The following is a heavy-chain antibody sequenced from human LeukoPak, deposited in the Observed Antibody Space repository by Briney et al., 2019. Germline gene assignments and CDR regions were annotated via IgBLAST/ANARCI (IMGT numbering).Heavy chain of an antibody. CDR1: GYTFSGYY. CDR2: INPNSGGT. D-gene: IGHD3-22*01. CDR3: ARDRRTDSYYFDY. J-gene: IGHJ4*02. V-gene: IGHV1-2*02. Sequence: ASVKLSCKASGYTFSGYYMHWVRQAPGQGLEWMGCINPNSGGTNYAQKLQGMVTMTRDTSISTAYMDLSRLRSDDTAVYYCARDRRTDSYYFDYWGQGTLVTVSS.